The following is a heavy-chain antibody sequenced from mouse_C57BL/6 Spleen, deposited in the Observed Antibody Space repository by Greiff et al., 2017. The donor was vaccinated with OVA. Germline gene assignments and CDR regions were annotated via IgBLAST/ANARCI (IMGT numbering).Heavy chain of an antibody. V-gene: IGHV1-19*01. J-gene: IGHJ4*01. CDR1: GYTFTDYY. CDR3: ARGRIYYPYAMDY. D-gene: IGHD1-1*01. CDR2: INPYNGGT. Sequence: VQLKQSGPVLVKPGASVKMSCKASGYTFTDYYMNWVKQSHGKSLEWIGVINPYNGGTSYNQKFKGKATLTVDKSSSTAYMELNSLTSEDSAVYYCARGRIYYPYAMDYWGQGTSVTVSS.